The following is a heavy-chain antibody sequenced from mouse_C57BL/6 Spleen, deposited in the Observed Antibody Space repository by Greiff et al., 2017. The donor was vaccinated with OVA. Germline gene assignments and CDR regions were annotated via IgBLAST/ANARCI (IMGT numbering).Heavy chain of an antibody. Sequence: QVQLQQPGAELVKPGASVKMSCKASGYTFTSYWRTWVKQRPGQGLEWIGEMYNGSGSTKDNEKFKRKATQTVDTSSSTGNKQLSNLTSKDAAVYYGAGSNYYYGSSYDSEYWGKGTTLTVSS. D-gene: IGHD1-1*01. CDR2: MYNGSGST. CDR3: AGSNYYYGSSYDSEY. J-gene: IGHJ2*01. V-gene: IGHV1-55*01. CDR1: GYTFTSYW.